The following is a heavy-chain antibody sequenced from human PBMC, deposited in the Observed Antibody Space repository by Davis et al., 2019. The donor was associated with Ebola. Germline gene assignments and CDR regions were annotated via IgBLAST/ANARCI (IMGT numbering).Heavy chain of an antibody. CDR2: ISCNGDRT. Sequence: GESLKISCAASGFTFSAYAMSWVRQAPGKGLEWVSAISCNGDRTYYADSGKGRFAISRDNPKNTVYLQMNCLRDEDTALYCCSRGGAVKFDYWGQGTVVTVYS. CDR3: SRGGAVKFDY. D-gene: IGHD4-17*01. CDR1: GFTFSAYA. J-gene: IGHJ4*02. V-gene: IGHV3-23*01.